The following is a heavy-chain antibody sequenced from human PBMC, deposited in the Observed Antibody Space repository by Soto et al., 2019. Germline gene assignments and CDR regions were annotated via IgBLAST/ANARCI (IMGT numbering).Heavy chain of an antibody. CDR1: GYTFTSYY. J-gene: IGHJ4*02. CDR3: ARLPGYCSGGSCHTESGESES. D-gene: IGHD2-15*01. Sequence: ASVNVSCKASGYTFTSYYMHWVRQAPGQGLEWMGIINPSGGSTSYAQKFQGRVTMTRETSTSTVYMELSSLRSEDTAVYYCARLPGYCSGGSCHTESGESESWGKGNMVNVSA. V-gene: IGHV1-46*01. CDR2: INPSGGST.